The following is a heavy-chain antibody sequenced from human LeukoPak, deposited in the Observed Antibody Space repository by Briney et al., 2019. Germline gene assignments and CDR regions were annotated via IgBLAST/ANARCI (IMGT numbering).Heavy chain of an antibody. D-gene: IGHD2-8*01. CDR1: GGSISSSSYY. V-gene: IGHV4-39*01. Sequence: SETLSPTCTVSGGSISSSSYYWGWIRQPPGKGLEWIGSIYYSGSTYYNPSLTSRVTISVDTSKNQFSLKLSSVTAADTAVYYCARYCTNGVCSHFDYWGQGTLVTVSS. J-gene: IGHJ4*02. CDR2: IYYSGST. CDR3: ARYCTNGVCSHFDY.